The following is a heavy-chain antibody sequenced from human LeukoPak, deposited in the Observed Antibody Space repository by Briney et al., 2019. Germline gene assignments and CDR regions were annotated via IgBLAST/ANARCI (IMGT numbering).Heavy chain of an antibody. V-gene: IGHV3-23*01. D-gene: IGHD2-15*01. CDR1: GFTFSNYA. J-gene: IGHJ4*02. CDR2: ISGSGGGT. CDR3: AKGTKGYCSGGSCYPYDY. Sequence: GGSLRLSCAASGFTFSNYAMSWVRQAPGKGLERVSGISGSGGGTYYSDSVKGRFTISRDNSKNTLYLQMNSPRVEDTAVYYCAKGTKGYCSGGSCYPYDYWGQGTLVTVSS.